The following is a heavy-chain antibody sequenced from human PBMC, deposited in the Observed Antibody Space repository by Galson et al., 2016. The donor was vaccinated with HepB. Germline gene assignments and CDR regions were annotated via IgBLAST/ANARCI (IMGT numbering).Heavy chain of an antibody. Sequence: PRLSCAASGFTFSRYSMNWVRQAPGKGLEWVSSISSSSGYIYYADSVKGRFTISRDNAKNSLYLHMNSLRAEDTAVYYCARDPVYCSSTSCYYFDYWGQGTLVTVSS. CDR3: ARDPVYCSSTSCYYFDY. J-gene: IGHJ4*02. D-gene: IGHD2-2*01. CDR1: GFTFSRYS. V-gene: IGHV3-21*01. CDR2: ISSSSGYI.